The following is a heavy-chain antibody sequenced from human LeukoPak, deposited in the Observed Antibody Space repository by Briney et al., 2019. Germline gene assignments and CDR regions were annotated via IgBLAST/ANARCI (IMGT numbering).Heavy chain of an antibody. Sequence: ASVKVSCKASGHTFTGYYMHWVRQAPGQGLEWMGWINPNSGGTNYAQKFQGRVTMTRDTSISTAYMELSRLRSDDTAVYYCALLEWSPTWDWFDPWGQGTLVTVSS. CDR2: INPNSGGT. J-gene: IGHJ5*02. V-gene: IGHV1-2*02. CDR1: GHTFTGYY. D-gene: IGHD3-3*01. CDR3: ALLEWSPTWDWFDP.